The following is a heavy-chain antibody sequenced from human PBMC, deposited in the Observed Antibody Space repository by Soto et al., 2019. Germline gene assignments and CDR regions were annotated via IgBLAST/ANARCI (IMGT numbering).Heavy chain of an antibody. CDR1: GFSVSSNS. CDR3: ARELSGSWYNWFDP. Sequence: EMQLVESGGGLIQPGGSLRLSCAASGFSVSSNSMSWVRQAPGKGLEWVSVIHSDVTTYYADSVKGRFIISRDNSKDTLYLQMNRLSAEDTAVYYCARELSGSWYNWFDPWGQGTLVTVSS. V-gene: IGHV3-53*01. CDR2: IHSDVTT. D-gene: IGHD5-12*01. J-gene: IGHJ5*02.